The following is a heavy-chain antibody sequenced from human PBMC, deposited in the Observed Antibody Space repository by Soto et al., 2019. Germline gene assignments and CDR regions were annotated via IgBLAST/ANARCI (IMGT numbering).Heavy chain of an antibody. CDR3: ARDVAAASNYYYGMDV. J-gene: IGHJ6*04. V-gene: IGHV3-7*03. CDR2: IKQDGSEK. Sequence: GGSLRLSCAASGFTFSSYWMSWVRQAPGKGLEWVANIKQDGSEKYYVDSVKGRFTISRDNAKNSLYLQMNSLRAEDTAVYYCARDVAAASNYYYGMDVWGKGTTVTVS. D-gene: IGHD6-13*01. CDR1: GFTFSSYW.